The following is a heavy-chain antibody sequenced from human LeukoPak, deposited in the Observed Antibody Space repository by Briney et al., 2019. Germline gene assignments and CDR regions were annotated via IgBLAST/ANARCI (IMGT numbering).Heavy chain of an antibody. D-gene: IGHD3-22*01. J-gene: IGHJ4*02. CDR2: VYNDGTP. CDR3: AQVTMIGELTQYSFDV. Sequence: SETLSLTCLVSGYSLTTHSFWGWVRQTPAKGLEWIGSVYNDGTPYYNPSLKSRLSMSIDTSKNQFSLRLPSVTAADTALYYCAQVTMIGELTQYSFDVWGQGILVTISS. CDR1: GYSLTTHSF. V-gene: IGHV4-38-2*01.